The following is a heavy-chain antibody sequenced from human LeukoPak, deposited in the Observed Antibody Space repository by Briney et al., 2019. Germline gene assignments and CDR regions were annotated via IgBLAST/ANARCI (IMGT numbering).Heavy chain of an antibody. D-gene: IGHD6-13*01. CDR2: ISGSGGST. CDR1: GFTFSSYA. J-gene: IGHJ4*02. Sequence: PGGSLRLSCAASGFTFSSYAMSWVRQAPGKGLEWVSGISGSGGSTYYAESVKGRFTIARDNSRNTLYLQMNSPRAEETAVYYCAILPGYSSGWYEVNYWGQGTLVTVSS. CDR3: AILPGYSSGWYEVNY. V-gene: IGHV3-23*01.